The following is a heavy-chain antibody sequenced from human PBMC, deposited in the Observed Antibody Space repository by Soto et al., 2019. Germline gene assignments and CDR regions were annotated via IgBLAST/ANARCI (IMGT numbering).Heavy chain of an antibody. CDR2: ISAYNGNT. CDR1: GFTFTNFG. D-gene: IGHD6-13*01. Sequence: ASVKVSCKASGFTFTNFGISWGRQAPGQGLEWIGWISAYNGNTNYAQKLQGRVTMTTDTSTSTAYMELRSLRSDDTAVYYCARVTAAGGKNWFDPWGQGTLVTVSS. V-gene: IGHV1-18*01. CDR3: ARVTAAGGKNWFDP. J-gene: IGHJ5*02.